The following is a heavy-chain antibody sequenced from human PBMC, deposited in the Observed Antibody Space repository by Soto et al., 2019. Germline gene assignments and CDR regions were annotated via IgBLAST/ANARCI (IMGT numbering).Heavy chain of an antibody. V-gene: IGHV3-11*05. D-gene: IGHD6-19*01. CDR2: ISSSSSYT. CDR3: AREAVAGTSADY. J-gene: IGHJ4*02. CDR1: GFTFSDYY. Sequence: QVQLVESGGGLVKPGGSLRLSCAASGFTFSDYYMSWISQAPGKGLEWVSYISSSSSYTNYADSVKGRFTISRDNAKNSLYLQMNSLRAEDTAVYYCAREAVAGTSADYWGQGTLVTVSS.